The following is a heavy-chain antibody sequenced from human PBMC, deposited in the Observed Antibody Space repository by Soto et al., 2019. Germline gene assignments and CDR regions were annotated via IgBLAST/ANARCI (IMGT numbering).Heavy chain of an antibody. V-gene: IGHV3-33*08. Sequence: QVQLVESGGGVVQRGGSLRLCCAASGFTFSYYGFHWVRQAPGKGLEWVAVMHTGGNEKYYVDSVKGRFTVSRDDSRNMVYLEMSGLRAEDTADYFCARDADTTGHYSHFDLWGRGALVAVS. CDR1: GFTFSYYG. J-gene: IGHJ4*02. CDR3: ARDADTTGHYSHFDL. D-gene: IGHD3-9*01. CDR2: MHTGGNEK.